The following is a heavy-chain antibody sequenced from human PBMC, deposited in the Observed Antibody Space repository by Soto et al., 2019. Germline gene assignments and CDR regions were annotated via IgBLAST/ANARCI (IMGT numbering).Heavy chain of an antibody. V-gene: IGHV2-5*01. J-gene: IGHJ6*02. CDR1: GSSLSTSGVG. CDR2: IYWNDGK. D-gene: IGHD3-10*01. CDR3: AHMYYYGSGSYYTNYYYGMDV. Sequence: QITLKESGPPLVKPTQTLTLTCTFLGSSLSTSGVGVAWILHPPGKARKWLALIYWNDGKRYRPSLQSRLTITKDTSKNQVVLTMTNMDPVDTATYYCAHMYYYGSGSYYTNYYYGMDVWGQGTTVTVSS.